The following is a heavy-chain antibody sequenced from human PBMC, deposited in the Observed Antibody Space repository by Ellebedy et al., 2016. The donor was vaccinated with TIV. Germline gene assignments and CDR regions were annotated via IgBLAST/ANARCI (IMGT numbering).Heavy chain of an antibody. D-gene: IGHD1-26*01. CDR3: ARAGSYRFDY. J-gene: IGHJ4*02. CDR2: IKADGSGI. CDR1: GFSFGSYW. V-gene: IGHV3-74*03. Sequence: PGGSLRLSCAASGFSFGSYWMLWVRQPPGKGLEWVSRIKADGSGITYADSVRGRFTISRDNAKNTLYLQMNSLRLEDTGVYFCARAGSYRFDYWGQGSLVTVSS.